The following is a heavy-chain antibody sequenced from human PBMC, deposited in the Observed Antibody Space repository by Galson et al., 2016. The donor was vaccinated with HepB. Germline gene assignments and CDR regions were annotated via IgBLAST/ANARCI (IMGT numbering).Heavy chain of an antibody. CDR2: MNHSGSA. CDR1: GGSFTAYY. D-gene: IGHD6-19*01. Sequence: SETLSLTCGVHGGSFTAYYWSWIRQAPGKGLEWIGEMNHSGSANYNPPLRSRVTMSVDRSRNQFSLKLSSVTAADTAVYYCARSTYSSGWYSGWFDLWGQGTLVTVSS. J-gene: IGHJ5*02. CDR3: ARSTYSSGWYSGWFDL. V-gene: IGHV4-34*01.